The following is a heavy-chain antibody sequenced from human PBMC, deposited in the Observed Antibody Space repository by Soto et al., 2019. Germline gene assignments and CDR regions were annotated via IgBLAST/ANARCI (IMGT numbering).Heavy chain of an antibody. D-gene: IGHD2-2*01. V-gene: IGHV4-34*01. CDR3: ARGTARYCSSTSCHPNYSNYYGNWFDP. CDR1: GGSFSGYY. Sequence: SETLSLTCAVYGGSFSGYYWSWIRQPPGKGLEWIGEINHSGSTNYNPSLKSRVTISVDTSKNQFSLKLSSVTAADTAVYYCARGTARYCSSTSCHPNYSNYYGNWFDPWGQGTLVTVS. CDR2: INHSGST. J-gene: IGHJ5*02.